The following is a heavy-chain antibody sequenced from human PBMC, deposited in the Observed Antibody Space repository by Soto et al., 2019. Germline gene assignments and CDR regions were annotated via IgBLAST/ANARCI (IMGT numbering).Heavy chain of an antibody. J-gene: IGHJ4*02. CDR3: AREYSSGWAGY. V-gene: IGHV1-69*11. CDR1: GGTFSTSG. CDR2: IVPLLGTA. Sequence: SVKVSCKASGGTFSTSGISWVRQAPGQGLEWVGRIVPLLGTANYAQRFQGRVTITADESTNTAYMELSSLRSEDTAVYYCAREYSSGWAGYWGQGTLVTVSS. D-gene: IGHD6-19*01.